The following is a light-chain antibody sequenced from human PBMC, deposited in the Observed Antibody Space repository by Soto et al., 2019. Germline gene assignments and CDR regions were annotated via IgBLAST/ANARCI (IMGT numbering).Light chain of an antibody. CDR2: LNSDGSH. CDR1: SGHSSYA. CDR3: QTWGTGIQV. V-gene: IGLV4-69*01. Sequence: QLVLTQSPSASASLGASVKLTCTLSSGHSSYAIAWHQQQPEKDPRYLMKLNSDGSHSKGDGIPDRFSGSSSGAERYLTISSLQSEDEADYYCQTWGTGIQVFGGGTKVTVL. J-gene: IGLJ2*01.